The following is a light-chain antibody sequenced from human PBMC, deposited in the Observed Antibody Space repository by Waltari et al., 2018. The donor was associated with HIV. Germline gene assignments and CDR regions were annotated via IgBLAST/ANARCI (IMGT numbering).Light chain of an antibody. Sequence: QSALTQPDSVSGSPGQSIAISCTGASSDVGGYNYVSWYQQHPGKAPKLLIYEVSNRPSGVSNRFFGSKAGNSASLTISGLQAEDEAEYYCSSYTTSSTVVFVGGIKLTVL. CDR1: SSDVGGYNY. J-gene: IGLJ3*02. CDR2: EVS. CDR3: SSYTTSSTVV. V-gene: IGLV2-14*01.